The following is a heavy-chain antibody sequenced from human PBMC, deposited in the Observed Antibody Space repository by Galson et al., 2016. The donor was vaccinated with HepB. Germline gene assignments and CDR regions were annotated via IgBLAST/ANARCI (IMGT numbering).Heavy chain of an antibody. D-gene: IGHD1-26*01. CDR3: AQDKASMSVGATNFQH. Sequence: SLRLSCAASGFIFKDYAMHWVRQAPGNGLDWVSSTSWNSGSIGHADSVKGRFTISRDNAKNSLYLQMNNLRAEDTAFYYCAQDKASMSVGATNFQHWGQGTLVTVSS. CDR2: TSWNSGSI. V-gene: IGHV3-9*01. CDR1: GFIFKDYA. J-gene: IGHJ1*01.